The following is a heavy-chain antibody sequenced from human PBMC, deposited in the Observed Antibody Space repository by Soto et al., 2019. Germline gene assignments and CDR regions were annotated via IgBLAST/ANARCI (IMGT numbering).Heavy chain of an antibody. J-gene: IGHJ4*02. Sequence: PSETPSLTCAVYGGSFSGYYWSWIRQPPGKGLEWIGEINHSGSTNYNPSLKSRVTISVDTSKNQFSLKLSSVTAADTAVYYCAREYYYGSGSYSNFDYWGQGTLVT. CDR1: GGSFSGYY. CDR2: INHSGST. V-gene: IGHV4-34*01. CDR3: AREYYYGSGSYSNFDY. D-gene: IGHD3-10*01.